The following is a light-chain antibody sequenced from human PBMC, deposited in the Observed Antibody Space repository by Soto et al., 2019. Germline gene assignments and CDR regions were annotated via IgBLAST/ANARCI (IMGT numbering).Light chain of an antibody. V-gene: IGLV2-14*03. CDR3: SSYTSRSTLE. J-gene: IGLJ2*01. CDR1: SSDVGGYNY. CDR2: DVN. Sequence: QSALTQPASVSGSPGQSITISCTGTSSDVGGYNYVSWYQQHPGKAPKLIIYDVNNWPSGVSNRFSGSKSGNTASLTISGLQAEDEADYYCSSYCSSYTSRSTLEFGGGTQLTVL.